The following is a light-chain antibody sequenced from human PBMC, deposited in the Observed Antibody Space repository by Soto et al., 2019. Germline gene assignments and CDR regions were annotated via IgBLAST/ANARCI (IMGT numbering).Light chain of an antibody. V-gene: IGKV1-39*01. CDR1: QSISSY. CDR3: QQSYSTPYT. J-gene: IGKJ4*01. Sequence: DIEMTQSPSSLSVSVGDRVTITGRASQSISSYLNWYQQKPGNAPKLLIYVASSLQSRVPPRFSGSGSGTDFTITISSLQPDDFAPYCYQQSYSTPYTFGEGTKLEIK. CDR2: VAS.